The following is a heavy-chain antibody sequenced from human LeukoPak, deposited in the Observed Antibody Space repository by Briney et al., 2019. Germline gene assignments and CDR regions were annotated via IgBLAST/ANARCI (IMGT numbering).Heavy chain of an antibody. V-gene: IGHV1-2*02. CDR1: GYTFTGYY. D-gene: IGHD3-3*01. Sequence: ASVKVSCKASGYTFTGYYMHWVRQAPGQGLEWMGWINPNSGGTNYAQKFQGRVTMTRDTSISTAYMELSRLRSDDTAVYYCARDQGNLYYDFWSGYYDYWGQGTLVTVSS. CDR2: INPNSGGT. CDR3: ARDQGNLYYDFWSGYYDY. J-gene: IGHJ4*02.